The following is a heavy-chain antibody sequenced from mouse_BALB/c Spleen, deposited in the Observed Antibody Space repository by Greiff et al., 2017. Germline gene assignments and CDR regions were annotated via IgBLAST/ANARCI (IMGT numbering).Heavy chain of an antibody. CDR3: ARVYDSPY. J-gene: IGHJ3*01. Sequence: EVQGVESGGGLVKPGGSLKLSCAASGFTFSSYAMSWVRQSPEKRLEWVAEISSGGSYTYYPDTVTGRFTISRDNAKNTLYLEMSSLRSEDTAMHYCARVYDSPYWGQGTLVTVSA. D-gene: IGHD2-3*01. CDR2: ISSGGSYT. CDR1: GFTFSSYA. V-gene: IGHV5-9-4*01.